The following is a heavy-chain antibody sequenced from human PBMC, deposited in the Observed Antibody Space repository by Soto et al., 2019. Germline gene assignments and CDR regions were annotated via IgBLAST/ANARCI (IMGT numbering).Heavy chain of an antibody. CDR1: GASMNNYY. V-gene: IGHV4-59*01. CDR2: MHSSGGS. CDR3: VRSGHSFGGVM. D-gene: IGHD3-16*01. Sequence: QVQLQEWGPGLVKPSETLSLTCTVSGASMNNYYGSWVRQPPGKGLEWIGYMHSSGGSNSNPSLKGRVTISVDTSNNQISLKLTSVTAADTAVYYCVRSGHSFGGVMWGQGTLVTVSS. J-gene: IGHJ4*02.